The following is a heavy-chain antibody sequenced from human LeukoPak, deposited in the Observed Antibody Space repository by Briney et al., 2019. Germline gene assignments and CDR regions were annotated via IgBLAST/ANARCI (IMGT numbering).Heavy chain of an antibody. Sequence: ASVKVPCKAAGYTFTGYYMHWGRQAPGQGLEWLGWINPNSGGTNYAQKFQGRVTMTRDTSISTAYMELSRLRSDDTAVYYCARDRSSGWYEFADYWGQGTLVTVSS. J-gene: IGHJ4*02. CDR2: INPNSGGT. CDR3: ARDRSSGWYEFADY. V-gene: IGHV1-2*02. CDR1: GYTFTGYY. D-gene: IGHD6-19*01.